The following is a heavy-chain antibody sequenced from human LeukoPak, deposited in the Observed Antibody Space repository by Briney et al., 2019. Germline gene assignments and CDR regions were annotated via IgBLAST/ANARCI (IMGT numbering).Heavy chain of an antibody. CDR2: INHSGST. D-gene: IGHD2-2*01. J-gene: IGHJ4*02. V-gene: IGHV4-34*01. Sequence: PSETLSLTCAVYGGSFSGYYWSWIRQPPGKGLEWIGEINHSGSTNYNPSLKGRVTISVDTSKNQFSLKLSSVTAADTAVYYCARYIVVVPAAPYFDYWGQGTLVTVSS. CDR1: GGSFSGYY. CDR3: ARYIVVVPAAPYFDY.